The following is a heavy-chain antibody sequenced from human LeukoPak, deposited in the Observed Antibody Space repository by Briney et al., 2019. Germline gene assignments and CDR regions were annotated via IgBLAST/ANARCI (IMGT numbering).Heavy chain of an antibody. CDR1: GLTFSYTW. V-gene: IGHV3-15*01. Sequence: GGSLRLSCAASGLTFSYTWMSWVRQATGKGVECGVRIKSKSDGETTDYAAPVKGRFTISRDDSKNTLYLQMNSLKTDDTAVYYCTTGPVTQGGWGQGVLVTVSS. CDR3: TTGPVTQGG. J-gene: IGHJ4*02. D-gene: IGHD4-11*01. CDR2: IKSKSDGETT.